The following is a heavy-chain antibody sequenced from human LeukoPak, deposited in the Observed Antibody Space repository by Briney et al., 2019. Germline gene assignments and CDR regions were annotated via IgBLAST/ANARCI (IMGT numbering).Heavy chain of an antibody. V-gene: IGHV3-30*03. D-gene: IGHD2-15*01. Sequence: GGSLRLSCAASGLTFTSYVMHWVRQAPGKGLQWVALISYDGSNKYYADSVKGRFTISRDNSKNTLYLQMNSLRAEDTAVYYCARDFIVVVVAAPYNWFDPWGQGTLVTVSS. J-gene: IGHJ5*02. CDR3: ARDFIVVVVAAPYNWFDP. CDR1: GLTFTSYV. CDR2: ISYDGSNK.